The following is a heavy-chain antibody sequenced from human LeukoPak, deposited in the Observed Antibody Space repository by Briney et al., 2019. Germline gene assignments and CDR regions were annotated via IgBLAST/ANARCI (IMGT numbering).Heavy chain of an antibody. J-gene: IGHJ4*02. V-gene: IGHV1-46*01. Sequence: ASVKVSCKASGFTFINYYMHWVRQAPGQGLEWLGIINLSGGSTHYPQKFQDRVTMTRDTSTSTVYMELSSLRSEDTAVYYCAKDLDYGEKSEDYWGQGTLVTVSS. CDR2: INLSGGST. CDR1: GFTFINYY. CDR3: AKDLDYGEKSEDY. D-gene: IGHD4/OR15-4a*01.